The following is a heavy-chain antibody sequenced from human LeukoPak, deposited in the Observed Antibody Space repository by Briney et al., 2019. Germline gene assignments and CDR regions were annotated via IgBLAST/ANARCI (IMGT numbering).Heavy chain of an antibody. D-gene: IGHD3-10*01. CDR3: ARCYYYGSGSYYNFDY. V-gene: IGHV4-34*01. CDR1: GRSFSGYY. J-gene: IGHJ4*02. CDR2: INHSGST. Sequence: PSETLSLTCAVYGRSFSGYYWSWVRQSPGKGLEWIGEINHSGSTNYNPSLKSRVTISVDTSKNQFSLKLSSVTAADTAVYYCARCYYYGSGSYYNFDYWGQGTLVTVSS.